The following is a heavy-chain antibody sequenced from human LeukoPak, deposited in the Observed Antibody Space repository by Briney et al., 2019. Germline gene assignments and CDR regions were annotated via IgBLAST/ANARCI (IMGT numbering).Heavy chain of an antibody. Sequence: SETLSLTCTVSGGSISSYYWSWIRQPAGKGLEWIGRIYTSGSTNYNPSLKGRVTISVDTSKNQFSLKLSSVTAADTAVYYCARGEVVPAASYGMDVWGQGTTVTVSS. J-gene: IGHJ6*02. CDR2: IYTSGST. CDR1: GGSISSYY. V-gene: IGHV4-4*07. D-gene: IGHD2-2*01. CDR3: ARGEVVPAASYGMDV.